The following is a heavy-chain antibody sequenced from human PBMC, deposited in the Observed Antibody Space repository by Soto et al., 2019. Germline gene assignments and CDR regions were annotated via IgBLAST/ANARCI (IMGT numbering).Heavy chain of an antibody. Sequence: VQLVESGGGLVQPGGSLRLSCAASGFTFSSYSMNWVRQAPGKGLEWVSYISSSSTIYYADSVKGRFTISRDNAKNSLYLQMNSLRDEDTAVYYCASEAWFDPWGQGTLVTVSS. J-gene: IGHJ5*02. CDR2: ISSSSTI. CDR3: ASEAWFDP. CDR1: GFTFSSYS. V-gene: IGHV3-48*02.